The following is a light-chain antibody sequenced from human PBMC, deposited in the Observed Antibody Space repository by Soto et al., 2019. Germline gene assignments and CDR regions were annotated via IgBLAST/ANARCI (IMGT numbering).Light chain of an antibody. CDR2: EVS. V-gene: IGLV2-8*01. Sequence: QSVLTQPPSASGSPGQSVAISCTGTSSDVGGYNYVSWYQQHPGKAPKLMIYEVSERPSGVPDRFSGSKSGNTAFLTVSGLQAEDEDDYYCLSYADTAYVFGTGTKLTVL. J-gene: IGLJ1*01. CDR3: LSYADTAYV. CDR1: SSDVGGYNY.